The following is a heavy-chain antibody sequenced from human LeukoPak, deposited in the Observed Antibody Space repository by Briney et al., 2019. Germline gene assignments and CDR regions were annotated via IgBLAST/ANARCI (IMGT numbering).Heavy chain of an antibody. CDR3: ARVGYDIGY. D-gene: IGHD3-9*01. CDR2: INSDGSST. J-gene: IGHJ4*02. V-gene: IGHV3-74*01. Sequence: GGSLRLSCAASGFTFSSYAMSWVRHAPGKGLVWVSRINSDGSSTSYADSVKGRFTISRDNAKNTLYLQMNSLRAEDTAVYYCARVGYDIGYWGQGTLVTVSS. CDR1: GFTFSSYA.